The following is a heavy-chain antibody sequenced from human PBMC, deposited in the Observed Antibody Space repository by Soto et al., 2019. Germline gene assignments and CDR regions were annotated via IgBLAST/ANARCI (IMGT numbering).Heavy chain of an antibody. V-gene: IGHV3-23*01. Sequence: GGSLRLSCAASGFTFSSSAMSWGRQAPGKGLEWVSAISGSGGSTYYAYSVKGRFTISRDNSKNTLYLQMNSLRAEDTAVYYCAKKPVYSSGIRSPFDYWGQGTLVTVPS. D-gene: IGHD6-19*01. CDR3: AKKPVYSSGIRSPFDY. CDR2: ISGSGGST. J-gene: IGHJ4*02. CDR1: GFTFSSSA.